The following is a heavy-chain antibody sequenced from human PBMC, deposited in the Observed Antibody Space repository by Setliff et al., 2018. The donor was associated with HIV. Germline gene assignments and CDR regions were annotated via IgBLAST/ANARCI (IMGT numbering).Heavy chain of an antibody. CDR2: ISGSGSAM. CDR1: GFTFSSYE. V-gene: IGHV3-48*03. J-gene: IGHJ6*02. CDR3: AKTLPTLYPPHDYYFAMDV. D-gene: IGHD2-15*01. Sequence: GGSLRLSCAASGFTFSSYEMNWVRQAPGKGLEWVSYISGSGSAMYYADSVEGRFTISRDNAKNSLYLQMNSLRAEDTAVYYCAKTLPTLYPPHDYYFAMDVWGQGTTVTVSS.